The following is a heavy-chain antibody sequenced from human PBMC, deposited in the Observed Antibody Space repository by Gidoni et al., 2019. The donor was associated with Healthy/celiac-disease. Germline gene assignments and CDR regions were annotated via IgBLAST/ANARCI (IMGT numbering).Heavy chain of an antibody. J-gene: IGHJ6*02. Sequence: QVQLVQSGAEVKKPGASVKVSCKASGYTFTSYGISWVRQAPGQGLEWMGWISAYNGNTNYAQKLQGRVTMTTDTSTSTAYMELRSLRSDDTAVNYCARDRSSSRRLYYYGMDVWGQGTTVTVSS. CDR1: GYTFTSYG. V-gene: IGHV1-18*04. CDR3: ARDRSSSRRLYYYGMDV. CDR2: ISAYNGNT. D-gene: IGHD6-6*01.